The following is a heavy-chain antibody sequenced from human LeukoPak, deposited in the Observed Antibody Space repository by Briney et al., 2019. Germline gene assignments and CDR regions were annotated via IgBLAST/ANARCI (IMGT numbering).Heavy chain of an antibody. V-gene: IGHV1-69*01. J-gene: IGHJ3*02. CDR3: AKYPIMSGDAFDI. CDR1: GGTFSSYA. CDR2: VIPLFGTA. Sequence: ASVKVSCKTSGGTFSSYAISWVRQAPGQGLEWMGGVIPLFGTANYAQKFQGRVTITADESTSTAHMELSSLRSEDTAVYYCAKYPIMSGDAFDIWGQGAMVTVSS. D-gene: IGHD3-16*01.